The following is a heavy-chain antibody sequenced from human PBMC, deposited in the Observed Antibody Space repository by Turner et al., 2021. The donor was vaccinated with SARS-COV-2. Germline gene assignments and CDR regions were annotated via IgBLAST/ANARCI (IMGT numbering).Heavy chain of an antibody. J-gene: IGHJ4*01. CDR3: VKGGSGWSMEFDY. CDR2: ISYDGSNK. V-gene: IGHV3-30*18. D-gene: IGHD6-19*01. Sequence: QVQLVESGGGVVQPGRSLRLSCAASGFPFRNYGMFWVRQAPGKGLGWVALISYDGSNKHYADSVKGRFTISRDNSKNTLFLQMYSLRAEDTAVYYCVKGGSGWSMEFDYWGHGTLVTVSS. CDR1: GFPFRNYG.